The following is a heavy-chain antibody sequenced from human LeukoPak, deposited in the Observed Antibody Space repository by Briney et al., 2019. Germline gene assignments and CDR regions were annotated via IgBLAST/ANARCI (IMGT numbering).Heavy chain of an antibody. Sequence: SQTLSLTCTVSGGSISSGDYYWSWLRQPPGKGLEWLGYIYYSGSTYYNPSLKSRVTISVNTSKNQFSLKLSSVTAADTAVYYCARDRWKGPSYFDYWGQGTLVTVSS. CDR2: IYYSGST. CDR3: ARDRWKGPSYFDY. D-gene: IGHD1-1*01. CDR1: GGSISSGDYY. J-gene: IGHJ4*02. V-gene: IGHV4-30-4*01.